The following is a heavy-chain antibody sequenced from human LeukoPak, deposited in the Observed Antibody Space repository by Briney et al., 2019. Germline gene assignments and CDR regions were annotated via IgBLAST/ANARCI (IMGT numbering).Heavy chain of an antibody. CDR3: ATGGFMVRGVLDY. CDR2: INHSGGT. V-gene: IGHV4-34*01. J-gene: IGHJ4*02. Sequence: SETLSLTCAVYGGSFSGYYWSWIRQPPGKGLEWIGEINHSGGTNYNPSLKSRVTISVDTSKNQFSLKLSSVTAADTAVYYCATGGFMVRGVLDYWGQGTLVTVSS. CDR1: GGSFSGYY. D-gene: IGHD3-10*01.